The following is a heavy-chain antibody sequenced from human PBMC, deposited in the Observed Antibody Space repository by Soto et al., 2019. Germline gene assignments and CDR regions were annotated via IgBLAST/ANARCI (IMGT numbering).Heavy chain of an antibody. J-gene: IGHJ4*02. CDR3: ARVNDGSGSDSVDY. V-gene: IGHV4-34*01. D-gene: IGHD3-10*01. Sequence: QVQLQQWGAGLLKPSETLSLTCAVYGGSFSGYYWSWIRQPPGKGLGWIGEVNHSGSTNYNPSLKIRVTISGDTSKNQLSLKLSSVAAADTAVYYCARVNDGSGSDSVDYWGQGTLVTVSS. CDR2: VNHSGST. CDR1: GGSFSGYY.